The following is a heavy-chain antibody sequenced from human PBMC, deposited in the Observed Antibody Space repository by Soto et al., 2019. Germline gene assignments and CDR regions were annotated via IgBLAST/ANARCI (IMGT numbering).Heavy chain of an antibody. Sequence: VQMEESGGGVVQPGRSLRLTCAVSGFTFSDYGMHWVRQAPRKGLEWVAVVSYDGSSEFYADSVKGRFTISRDNSKNTLHLQMNSLRLEDTAVYYCAKAGYCTRGNCYDYYRYGMDVWGQGTAVTVSS. J-gene: IGHJ6*02. CDR3: AKAGYCTRGNCYDYYRYGMDV. CDR2: VSYDGSSE. D-gene: IGHD3-10*01. V-gene: IGHV3-30*18. CDR1: GFTFSDYG.